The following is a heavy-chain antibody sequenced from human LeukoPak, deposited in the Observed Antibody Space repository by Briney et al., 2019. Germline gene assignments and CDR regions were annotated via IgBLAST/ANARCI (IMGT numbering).Heavy chain of an antibody. CDR3: ARAAAYYYGSGSYYFDY. Sequence: SETLSLTCTVSGGSISSSDYYWSWIRQPPGKGLEWIGYIYYSGSTYYNPSLKSRVTISVDTSKNQFSLKLSSVTAADTAVYYCARAAAYYYGSGSYYFDYWGQGTLVTVSS. D-gene: IGHD3-10*01. V-gene: IGHV4-30-4*01. CDR1: GGSISSSDYY. J-gene: IGHJ4*02. CDR2: IYYSGST.